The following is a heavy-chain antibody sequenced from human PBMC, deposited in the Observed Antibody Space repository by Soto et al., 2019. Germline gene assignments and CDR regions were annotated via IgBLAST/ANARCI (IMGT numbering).Heavy chain of an antibody. CDR2: INYSGST. Sequence: SKTLSLTCTVSGGSISSSSYYWGWIRQPPGKGLEWIGTINYSGSTYYNPSLNSRVTISVDTSKNQFSLKVGSVTAADTAIYYCARLPRIQLWLGWLDPWGQGTLVTVSS. CDR1: GGSISSSSYY. J-gene: IGHJ5*02. CDR3: ARLPRIQLWLGWLDP. V-gene: IGHV4-39*01. D-gene: IGHD5-18*01.